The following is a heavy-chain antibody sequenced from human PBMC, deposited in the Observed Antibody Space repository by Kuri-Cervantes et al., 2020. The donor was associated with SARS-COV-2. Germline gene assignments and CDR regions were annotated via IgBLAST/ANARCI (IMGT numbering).Heavy chain of an antibody. CDR2: ISSSGSAI. D-gene: IGHD5-24*01. J-gene: IGHJ2*01. CDR3: ARESRDAYNLVSFDL. Sequence: GGSLRLSCAASGFTFSSYEMHWVRPAPGKGLEWVSYISSSGSAIYYADSVKGRFTISRDNAKNSLYLQMNSLRDEDTAVYYCARESRDAYNLVSFDLWGRGTLVTVSS. CDR1: GFTFSSYE. V-gene: IGHV3-48*03.